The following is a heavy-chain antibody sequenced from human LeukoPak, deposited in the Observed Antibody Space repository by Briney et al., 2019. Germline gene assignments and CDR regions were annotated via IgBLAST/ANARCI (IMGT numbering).Heavy chain of an antibody. J-gene: IGHJ5*02. CDR1: GFTFSSYS. CDR2: ISSSSSYI. V-gene: IGHV3-21*04. D-gene: IGHD2-2*01. CDR3: AKEADCSSTSCSRGFDP. Sequence: GGSLRLSCAASGFTFSSYSMNWVRQAPGKGLEWVSSISSSSSYIYYADSVKGRFTISRDNSRNTLYLQMNSLRAEDTAVYYCAKEADCSSTSCSRGFDPWGQGTLVTVSS.